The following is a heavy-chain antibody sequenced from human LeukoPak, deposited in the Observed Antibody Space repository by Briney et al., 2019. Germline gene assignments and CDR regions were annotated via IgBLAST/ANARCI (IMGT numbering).Heavy chain of an antibody. CDR2: ISSSSSYI. D-gene: IGHD1-1*01. Sequence: GGSLRLSCTASGFKFDDYGMTWVRQAPGKGLEWVSSISSSSSYIYYADSVKGRFTISRDNAKNSLYLQMNSLRAEDTAVYYCAREVQLERLGFGKEGSAFDYWGQGTLVTVSS. CDR1: GFKFDDYG. V-gene: IGHV3-21*01. J-gene: IGHJ4*02. CDR3: AREVQLERLGFGKEGSAFDY.